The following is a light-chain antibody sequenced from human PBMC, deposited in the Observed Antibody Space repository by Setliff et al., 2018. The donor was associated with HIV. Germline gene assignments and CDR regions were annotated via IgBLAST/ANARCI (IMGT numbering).Light chain of an antibody. V-gene: IGLV2-14*03. CDR3: SSYTSRTPLYV. CDR2: DVS. J-gene: IGLJ1*01. Sequence: QSALTQPASVSGSPGQSITISCTGTSSDVGGYNYVSWYQQHPGKAPKLMISDVSNRPSGVSNRFSGPKSGNTASLTISGLQAEDEADYYCSSYTSRTPLYVFGTGTKVT. CDR1: SSDVGGYNY.